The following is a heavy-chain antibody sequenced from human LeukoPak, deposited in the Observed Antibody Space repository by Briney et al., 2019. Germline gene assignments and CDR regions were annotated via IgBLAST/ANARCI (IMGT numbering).Heavy chain of an antibody. CDR1: GYTFTSYG. CDR3: ARRGGYYGSEPNFDY. D-gene: IGHD3-10*01. CDR2: ISAYNGNT. J-gene: IGHJ4*02. Sequence: ASVKVSCKASGYTFTSYGISWVRQAPGQGLEWMGWISAYNGNTNYAQKLQGRVTMTTDTSTGTAYMELRSLRSDDTAVYYCARRGGYYGSEPNFDYWGQGTLVTVSS. V-gene: IGHV1-18*01.